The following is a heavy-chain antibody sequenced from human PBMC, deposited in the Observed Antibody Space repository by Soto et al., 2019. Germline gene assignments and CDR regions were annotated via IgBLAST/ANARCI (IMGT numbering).Heavy chain of an antibody. CDR3: ARDDTTGLFDF. CDR1: PGSMGTYY. CDR2: ISHTGRT. V-gene: IGHV4-59*01. D-gene: IGHD4-17*01. J-gene: IGHJ4*02. Sequence: QVQLQESGPGLVRPAETLSLTCSVSPGSMGTYYWTWIRQSPGKGLEWIGQISHTGRTKYNPSLESRVTISVDTSRKQFSLKLSSVTAADTALYYCARDDTTGLFDFWGQGTLVTVSS.